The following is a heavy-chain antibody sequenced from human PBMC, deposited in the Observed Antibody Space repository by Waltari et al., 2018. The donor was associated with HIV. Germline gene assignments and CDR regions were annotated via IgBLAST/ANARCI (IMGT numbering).Heavy chain of an antibody. V-gene: IGHV4-34*01. CDR3: ASQDTATFTSNFHY. J-gene: IGHJ4*02. CDR2: ISHKKAI. CDR1: GASFDGYF. D-gene: IGHD5-18*01. Sequence: QVRLYQWGAGLLRPSDTLSLTGAVYGASFDGYFWSWVRQSPGQGLEWIGEISHKKAIKLNPSLKSRITMSIATSKKHFSLKMISVTAADTAVYFCASQDTATFTSNFHYWGQGTQVTVSS.